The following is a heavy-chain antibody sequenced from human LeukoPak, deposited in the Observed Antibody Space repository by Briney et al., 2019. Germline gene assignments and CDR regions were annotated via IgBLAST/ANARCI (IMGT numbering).Heavy chain of an antibody. CDR3: ARDGGRDGYNSAGF. Sequence: ASVKVSFKASGYTFIDYYMHWVRQAPGQGLEWVGWINPSSGGTSYTQEFQGRVTMTSDTSISTAYMELNRLGSDDTAVYYCARDGGRDGYNSAGFWGQGTLVTVSS. V-gene: IGHV1-2*02. J-gene: IGHJ4*02. CDR1: GYTFIDYY. D-gene: IGHD5-24*01. CDR2: INPSSGGT.